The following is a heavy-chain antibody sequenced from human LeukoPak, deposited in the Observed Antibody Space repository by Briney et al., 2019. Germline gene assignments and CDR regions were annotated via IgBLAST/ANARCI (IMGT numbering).Heavy chain of an antibody. CDR3: ARGERGSGWTYYYYYMDV. V-gene: IGHV1-2*02. Sequence: ASVKVSCNASGYTFTSYYMHWVRQAPGQGLEWMGWINPNSGGTNYAQKFQGRVTMTRDTSISTAYMELSRLRSDDTAVYYCARGERGSGWTYYYYYMDVWGKGTTVTISS. D-gene: IGHD6-19*01. J-gene: IGHJ6*03. CDR2: INPNSGGT. CDR1: GYTFTSYY.